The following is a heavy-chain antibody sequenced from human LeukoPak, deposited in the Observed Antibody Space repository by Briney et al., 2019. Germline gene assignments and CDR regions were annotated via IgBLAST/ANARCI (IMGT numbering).Heavy chain of an antibody. CDR2: IYYSGNT. D-gene: IGHD6-6*01. CDR3: ARDLGIAARPDY. V-gene: IGHV4-39*07. J-gene: IGHJ4*02. Sequence: PSETLSLTCTVSGVSISSSNSYWGWIRQPPGKGLEWIGSIYYSGNTYYNPSLKSRVTISVDTSKNQFSLKLSSVTAADTAVYYCARDLGIAARPDYWGQGTLVTVFS. CDR1: GVSISSSNSY.